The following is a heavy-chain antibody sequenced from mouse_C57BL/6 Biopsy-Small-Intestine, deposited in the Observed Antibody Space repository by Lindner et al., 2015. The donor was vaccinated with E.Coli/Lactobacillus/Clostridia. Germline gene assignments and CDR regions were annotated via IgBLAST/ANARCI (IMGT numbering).Heavy chain of an antibody. CDR3: ARLYSSLRPYWYFDV. V-gene: IGHV1-82*01. J-gene: IGHJ1*03. Sequence: VQLQESGPELVKPGASVKISCKASGYTFSNFWMNWVKQRPGEGLEWIGRIYPGDGDTNYNGSFKGKATLTADKSSSIAYMQLSSLTSEDSAVYFCARLYSSLRPYWYFDVWGTGTTVTVSS. CDR2: IYPGDGDT. D-gene: IGHD1-1*01. CDR1: GYTFSNFW.